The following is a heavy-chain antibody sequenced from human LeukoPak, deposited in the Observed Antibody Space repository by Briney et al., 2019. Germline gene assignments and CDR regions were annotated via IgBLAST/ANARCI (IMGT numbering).Heavy chain of an antibody. CDR1: GFTVSNNY. CDR3: ARDRHCSGDGCYGA. V-gene: IGHV3-66*01. CDR2: IYSGGGI. Sequence: GGSLRLSCAVTGFTVSNNYMRWVRQAPGKGLEWVSLIYSGGGIYYADSVKGRFTISRDNSKNTLYLQMNSLRAEDTAVYYCARDRHCSGDGCYGAWGKGTLVTVSS. D-gene: IGHD2-15*01. J-gene: IGHJ4*02.